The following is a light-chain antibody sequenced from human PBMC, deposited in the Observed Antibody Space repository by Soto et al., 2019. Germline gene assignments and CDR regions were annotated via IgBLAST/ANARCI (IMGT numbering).Light chain of an antibody. CDR2: YVL. Sequence: ILLTKCPSTLSASVGDRVTITCRASQRVXSWFAWYQHKPGRAPKLLXDYVLTLESGFPSSLSGSGSGTAFTRPISRRHPADSENYYCQHYNRDSEAFGQGTKVDIK. CDR1: QRVXSW. J-gene: IGKJ1*01. CDR3: QHYNRDSEA. V-gene: IGKV1-5*01.